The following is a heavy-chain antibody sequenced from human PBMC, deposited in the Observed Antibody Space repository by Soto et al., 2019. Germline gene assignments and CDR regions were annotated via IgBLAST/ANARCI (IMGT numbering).Heavy chain of an antibody. Sequence: EVQLVESGGGLVKPGGSLRLSCAASGFTFSNAWMNWVRQAPGKGLEWVGRIKSKTDGGTTDYAAPVKGRFTISRDDSKNTLYLQTNSLKTEDTAVYYCTTLSITIFGVVLMDVWGQGTTVTVSS. CDR1: GFTFSNAW. J-gene: IGHJ6*02. D-gene: IGHD3-3*01. CDR2: IKSKTDGGTT. CDR3: TTLSITIFGVVLMDV. V-gene: IGHV3-15*07.